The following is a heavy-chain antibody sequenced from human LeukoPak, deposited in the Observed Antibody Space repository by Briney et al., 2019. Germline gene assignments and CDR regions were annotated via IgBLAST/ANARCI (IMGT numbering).Heavy chain of an antibody. CDR1: GYTFTSYD. J-gene: IGHJ6*03. CDR2: MNPNSGNT. D-gene: IGHD1-26*01. Sequence: ASVKVSCKASGYTFTSYDINWVRQATGQGLEWMGWMNPNSGNTGYAQKFQGRVTMTRNTSISTAYMELSSLRSEDTAVYYCARNREPSPNYYYYVDVWGKGTTVTVSS. CDR3: ARNREPSPNYYYYVDV. V-gene: IGHV1-8*01.